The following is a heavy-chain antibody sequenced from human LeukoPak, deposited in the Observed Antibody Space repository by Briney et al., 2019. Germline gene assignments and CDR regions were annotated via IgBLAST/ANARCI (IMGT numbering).Heavy chain of an antibody. D-gene: IGHD3-10*01. V-gene: IGHV4-4*07. CDR1: GGSISSYY. Sequence: SETLSLTCTVSGGSISSYYWSWIRRPAGKGLEWIGRIYTSGSTNYNPSLKSRVTMSVDTSKNQFSLKLSSVTAADTAVYYCARTYYYGSGGYNWFDPWGQGTLVTVSS. J-gene: IGHJ5*02. CDR3: ARTYYYGSGGYNWFDP. CDR2: IYTSGST.